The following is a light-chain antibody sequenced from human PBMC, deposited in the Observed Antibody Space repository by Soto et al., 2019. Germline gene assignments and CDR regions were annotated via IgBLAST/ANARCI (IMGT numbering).Light chain of an antibody. V-gene: IGKV3-20*01. Sequence: EIVLTQSPGTLSVSPGERATLSCRASQSVSSSYLAWYQQKRGQAPRLLIYGASSRATGIPDRFSGSGSGTDFPLPITRLEPEVFAVYYCRRYRRPSTTLGQGTRREIK. CDR3: RRYRRPSTT. CDR1: QSVSSSY. J-gene: IGKJ5*01. CDR2: GAS.